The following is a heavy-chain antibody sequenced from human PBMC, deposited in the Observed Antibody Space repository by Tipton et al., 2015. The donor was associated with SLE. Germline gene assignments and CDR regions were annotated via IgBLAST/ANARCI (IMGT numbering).Heavy chain of an antibody. CDR1: GGSISSYY. V-gene: IGHV4-4*07. D-gene: IGHD5/OR15-5a*01. CDR3: ARDCGDGSTLCN. CDR2: IYTSGST. Sequence: TLSLTCTVAGGSISSYYWSWIRQPAGKRLEWIGRIYTSGSTNYNPSLKSRVTMSVDTSKNQFSLKLSSVTAADTAVYYCARDCGDGSTLCNWGQGTLLTVSS. J-gene: IGHJ4*02.